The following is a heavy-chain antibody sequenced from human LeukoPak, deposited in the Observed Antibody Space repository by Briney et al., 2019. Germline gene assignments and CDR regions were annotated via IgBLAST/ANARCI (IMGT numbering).Heavy chain of an antibody. CDR3: AREGSGWTSTNYYYYGMDV. Sequence: KPGESLKISCKGSGYSFTSYWIGWVRQMPGKGLEWMGIIYPGDSDTRYSLSFQGQVTISADKSISTAYLQWSSLKASDTAMYYCAREGSGWTSTNYYYYGMDVWGQGTTVTVSS. V-gene: IGHV5-51*01. CDR1: GYSFTSYW. CDR2: IYPGDSDT. D-gene: IGHD6-19*01. J-gene: IGHJ6*02.